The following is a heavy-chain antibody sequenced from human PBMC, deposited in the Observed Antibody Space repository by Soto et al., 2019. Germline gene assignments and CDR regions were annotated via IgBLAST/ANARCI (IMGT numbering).Heavy chain of an antibody. CDR1: GYTFTGYY. Sequence: QVQLVQSGAEVKKPGTSVKVSCKASGYTFTGYYMHWVRQAPGQGLEWMGWINPNSGGTNYAQKFQGRVTMTRDTSISTAYMELSRLRSDDTAVYYCARGYYDYVSGRGVGVYWGQGTLVTVSS. J-gene: IGHJ4*02. CDR2: INPNSGGT. CDR3: ARGYYDYVSGRGVGVY. V-gene: IGHV1-2*02. D-gene: IGHD3-16*01.